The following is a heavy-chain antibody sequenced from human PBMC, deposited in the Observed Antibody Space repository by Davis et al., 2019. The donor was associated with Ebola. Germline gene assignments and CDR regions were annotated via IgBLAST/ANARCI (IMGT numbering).Heavy chain of an antibody. CDR2: INPHNGNT. V-gene: IGHV1-18*04. CDR1: GYTFTSYG. CDR3: AREFRDYYDSSGYYYVYAFDI. J-gene: IGHJ3*02. Sequence: ASVKVSCKASGYTFTSYGITWVRQAPGQGLEWMGWINPHNGNTNYAQKLQGRVTMTTDTSTSTAYMELRSLRSDDTAVYYCAREFRDYYDSSGYYYVYAFDIWGQGTMVTVSS. D-gene: IGHD3-22*01.